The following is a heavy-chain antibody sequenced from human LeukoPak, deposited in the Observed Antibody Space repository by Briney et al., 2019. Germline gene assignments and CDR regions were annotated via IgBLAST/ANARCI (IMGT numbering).Heavy chain of an antibody. Sequence: ASVKVSCKASGYTFTRYYMHWVRQAPGQGLEWMGIINPSGGSTSYAQKFQGRVTMTRDMSTSTVYMELSSLGSEDTAVYYCARTYYYDSSGGGDMGVWGKGTTVTVSS. V-gene: IGHV1-46*01. J-gene: IGHJ6*03. D-gene: IGHD3-22*01. CDR1: GYTFTRYY. CDR3: ARTYYYDSSGGGDMGV. CDR2: INPSGGST.